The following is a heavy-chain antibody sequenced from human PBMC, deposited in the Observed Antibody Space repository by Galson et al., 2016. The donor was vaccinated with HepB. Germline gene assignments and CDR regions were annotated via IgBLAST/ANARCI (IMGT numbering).Heavy chain of an antibody. D-gene: IGHD3-22*01. CDR3: ARPRTSGDYYSAFDV. Sequence: SETLSLTCSVSGGSISSTTYYWGWIRQPPGRGLEWIGSIFHSGHTYYNSSLKSRVTITVDTSKNQFALKLNSVTAADTAVYHCARPRTSGDYYSAFDVWGLGAMVTVSS. V-gene: IGHV4-39*01. J-gene: IGHJ3*01. CDR2: IFHSGHT. CDR1: GGSISSTTYY.